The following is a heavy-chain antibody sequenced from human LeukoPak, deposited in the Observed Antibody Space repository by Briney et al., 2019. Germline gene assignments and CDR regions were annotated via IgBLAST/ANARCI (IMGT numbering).Heavy chain of an antibody. D-gene: IGHD3-10*01. CDR1: GGSINSYY. CDR3: ARHATTSGTQDY. V-gene: IGHV4-59*08. J-gene: IGHJ4*02. CDR2: IHYTGST. Sequence: SETLSLTCTVSGGSINSYYWSWIWQPPGKGLECIGYIHYTGSTNYNPSLKSRVTISVDTSKNQFSLKLSSVTAADTAVYYCARHATTSGTQDYWGQGTLVTVSS.